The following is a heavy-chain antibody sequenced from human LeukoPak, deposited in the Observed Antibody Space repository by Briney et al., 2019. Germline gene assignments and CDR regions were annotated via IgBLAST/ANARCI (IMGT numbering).Heavy chain of an antibody. CDR2: IYGDDDN. CDR3: ALNDFKSMTRNYKGAFDI. CDR1: GFSLSTTEVG. J-gene: IGHJ3*02. Sequence: SGPTLVKPTQTLTLTCTFSGFSLSTTEVGVGWIRQSPGKALEWLALIYGDDDNRISPSLKSRLTITKDTSKNQVVLTMTNMEPVDTATYYCALNDFKSMTRNYKGAFDIWGQGTMVTVSS. D-gene: IGHD1-7*01. V-gene: IGHV2-5*02.